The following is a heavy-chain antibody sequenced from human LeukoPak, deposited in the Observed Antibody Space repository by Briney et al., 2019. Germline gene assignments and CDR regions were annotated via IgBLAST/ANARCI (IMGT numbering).Heavy chain of an antibody. CDR3: ARDRSSWYVSWFDP. CDR2: IIPIFGTA. V-gene: IGHV1-69*13. CDR1: GGTFSSYA. D-gene: IGHD6-13*01. J-gene: IGHJ5*02. Sequence: SVKVSCKASGGTFSSYAISWVRQAPGQGLEWMGGIIPIFGTANYAQKFQGRVTITADESTSTAYMELSSLRSEDTAVYYCARDRSSWYVSWFDPWGQGTLVTISS.